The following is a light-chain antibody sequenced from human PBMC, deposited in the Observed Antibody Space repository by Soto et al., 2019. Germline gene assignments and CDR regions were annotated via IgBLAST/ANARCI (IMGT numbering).Light chain of an antibody. CDR1: QSLLHNNGNTY. CDR3: MQATQFPFT. Sequence: EIVMTQTPLSSPVTLGQPASISCRSSQSLLHNNGNTYLSWLQQRPGQPPRPLIYEASNRFSGVPDRFSGSGAGTDFTLISSRVEAEAVGVYYCMQATQFPFTFGPGTRVDIK. V-gene: IGKV2-24*01. CDR2: EAS. J-gene: IGKJ3*01.